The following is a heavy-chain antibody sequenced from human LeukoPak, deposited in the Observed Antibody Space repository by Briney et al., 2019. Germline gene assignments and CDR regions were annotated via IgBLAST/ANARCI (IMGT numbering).Heavy chain of an antibody. Sequence: PSGSLTLSCAASGFTVSSNYMSWVRQAPGKGLEWVSVIYSGGSTYYADSVNGRSTISRDNSKNTLYLQMNSLRAEDTAVYYCASGSGSYRTPYYYMDIWGTGKPGTVSS. V-gene: IGHV3-53*01. J-gene: IGHJ6*03. CDR1: GFTVSSNY. CDR3: ASGSGSYRTPYYYMDI. CDR2: IYSGGST. D-gene: IGHD3-10*01.